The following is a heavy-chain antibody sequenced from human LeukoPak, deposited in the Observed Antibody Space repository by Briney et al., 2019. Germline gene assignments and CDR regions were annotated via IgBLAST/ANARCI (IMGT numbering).Heavy chain of an antibody. CDR2: IISSSSII. D-gene: IGHD3-10*01. CDR3: ARDRGYNYYGSGSPRYYYYGMDV. J-gene: IGHJ6*02. Sequence: GGSLRLSCAASGFTFSSYSMNWVRQAPGKGLEWVSYIISSSSIIYYADSVKGRFTISRDNAKNSLYLQMNSLRDEDTAVYSCARDRGYNYYGSGSPRYYYYGMDVWGQGTTVTVSS. V-gene: IGHV3-48*02. CDR1: GFTFSSYS.